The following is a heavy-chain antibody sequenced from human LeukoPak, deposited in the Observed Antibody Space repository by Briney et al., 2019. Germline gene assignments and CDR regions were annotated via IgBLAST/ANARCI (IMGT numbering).Heavy chain of an antibody. V-gene: IGHV1-8*02. D-gene: IGHD2-21*02. J-gene: IGHJ6*03. CDR1: GYTFTSYD. Sequence: GASVKVSCKASGYTFTSYDINWVRQATGQGLEWMGWMNPNSGNTGYAQKLQGRVTMTTDTSTSTAYMELRSLRSDDTAVYYCARQLVVTPYYYYYYYMDVWGKGTTVTVSS. CDR2: MNPNSGNT. CDR3: ARQLVVTPYYYYYYYMDV.